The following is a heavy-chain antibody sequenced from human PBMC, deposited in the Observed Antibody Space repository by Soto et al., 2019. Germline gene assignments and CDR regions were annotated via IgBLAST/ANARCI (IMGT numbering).Heavy chain of an antibody. V-gene: IGHV3-30*18. Sequence: QVQLVESGGGVVQPGRSLRLSCAASGFTFSTYGVHWVRQAPGKGLEWVAVISSDGSEKYYAGSVKGRVSISRDNSKSTLYLQMDSLRAEDTAVYYCAKGAVTTSLYYFDYWGKGTLVTVSS. CDR1: GFTFSTYG. J-gene: IGHJ4*02. D-gene: IGHD4-17*01. CDR3: AKGAVTTSLYYFDY. CDR2: ISSDGSEK.